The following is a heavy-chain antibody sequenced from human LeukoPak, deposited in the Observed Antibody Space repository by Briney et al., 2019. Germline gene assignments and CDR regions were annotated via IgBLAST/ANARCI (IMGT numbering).Heavy chain of an antibody. D-gene: IGHD1-14*01. Sequence: PSETLSLTCGVYGGSFSGYYWSWLRQPPGKGLEWIGYIYYDGSIFYNPSLRSRVTMSVDTSKNQFSLRLNSVTAVDTAVYYCARKPDSRNWFDPWGQGTLVIVSS. CDR3: ARKPDSRNWFDP. J-gene: IGHJ5*02. CDR1: GGSFSGYY. CDR2: IYYDGSI. V-gene: IGHV4-34*01.